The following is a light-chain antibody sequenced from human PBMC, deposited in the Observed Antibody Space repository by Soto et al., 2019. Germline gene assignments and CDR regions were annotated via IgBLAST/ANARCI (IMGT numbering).Light chain of an antibody. CDR1: QSISSW. V-gene: IGKV1-5*03. Sequence: DIQMTQSPSTLSASVGDRVTITCRASQSISSWLAWYHQKPGKAPKLLIYKASSLESGVPSRFSGSGSGTEFTLTISSLQPDDFATYYCQHYNSYPLTFGQGIKVEIK. CDR2: KAS. CDR3: QHYNSYPLT. J-gene: IGKJ1*01.